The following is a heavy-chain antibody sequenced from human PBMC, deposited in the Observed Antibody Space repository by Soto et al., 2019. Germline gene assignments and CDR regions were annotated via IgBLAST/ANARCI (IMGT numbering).Heavy chain of an antibody. J-gene: IGHJ3*02. CDR1: GFTFSKAR. V-gene: IGHV3-15*01. CDR2: IKSKTDGGTT. D-gene: IGHD3-10*01. Sequence: GSLKISFATPGFTFSKARMRLVRQAPGKGLEWVGRIKSKTDGGTTDYAAPVKGRFTISRDDSKNTLYLQMNSLKTEDTAVYYCTTDPSMVRDLDAFDTWGQGTMVTVSS. CDR3: TTDPSMVRDLDAFDT.